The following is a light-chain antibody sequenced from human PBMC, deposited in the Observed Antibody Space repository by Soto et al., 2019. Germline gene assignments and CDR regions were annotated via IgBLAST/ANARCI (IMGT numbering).Light chain of an antibody. CDR2: GAS. Sequence: EIVLTQSPGTLSLSPVERATLSCRSSQSVADNLAWFQQKPGQGPRLLIYGASTRATGIPARFSGSGSETDFTLTVSSLRSEDSAVYYCQQYNYWPITFGQGTRLENK. CDR1: QSVADN. J-gene: IGKJ5*01. CDR3: QQYNYWPIT. V-gene: IGKV3-15*01.